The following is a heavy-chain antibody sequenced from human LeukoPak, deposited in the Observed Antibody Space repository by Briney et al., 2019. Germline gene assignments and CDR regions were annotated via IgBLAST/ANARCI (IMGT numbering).Heavy chain of an antibody. V-gene: IGHV1-69*04. Sequence: SVKVSCKASGGTFSSYAISWVRQAPGQGLEWMGRIIPILGIANYAQKFQGRVTITADKSTSTAYMELSSLRAEDTAVYYCARGGAFGRTYYDILTLLYYYYGMDVWGQGTTVTVSS. CDR2: IIPILGIA. J-gene: IGHJ6*02. CDR3: ARGGAFGRTYYDILTLLYYYYGMDV. D-gene: IGHD3-9*01. CDR1: GGTFSSYA.